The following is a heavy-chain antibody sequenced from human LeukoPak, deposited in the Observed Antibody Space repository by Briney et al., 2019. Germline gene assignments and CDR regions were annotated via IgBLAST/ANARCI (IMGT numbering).Heavy chain of an antibody. V-gene: IGHV3-74*01. Sequence: GGSLRLSCAASGFSFSSYWMHWVRQTPGKGLVWVSSINSDGSKTTYADSVKGRFTISRDNAKNTLSLQMDSLRAEDTAVYYCAGELVTGSWGQGTLVTVSS. CDR1: GFSFSSYW. CDR2: INSDGSKT. J-gene: IGHJ5*02. CDR3: AGELVTGS. D-gene: IGHD4-23*01.